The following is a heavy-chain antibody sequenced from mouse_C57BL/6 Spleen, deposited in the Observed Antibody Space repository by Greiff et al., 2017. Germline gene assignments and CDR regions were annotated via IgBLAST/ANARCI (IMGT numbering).Heavy chain of an antibody. J-gene: IGHJ2*01. CDR2: INPSSGYT. D-gene: IGHD2-3*01. CDR3: ARRGYDPHFDY. CDR1: GYTFTSYT. Sequence: QVQLKQSGAELARPGASVKMSCKASGYTFTSYTMHWVKQRPGQGLEWIGYINPSSGYTKYNQKFKDKATLTADKSSSTAYMQLSSLTSEDSAVYYCARRGYDPHFDYWGQGTTRTVSS. V-gene: IGHV1-4*01.